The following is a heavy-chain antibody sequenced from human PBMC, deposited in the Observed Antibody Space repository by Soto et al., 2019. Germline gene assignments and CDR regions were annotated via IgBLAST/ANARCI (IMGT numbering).Heavy chain of an antibody. CDR3: ASETGRGSGSYYFDY. J-gene: IGHJ4*02. D-gene: IGHD3-16*01. V-gene: IGHV3-74*01. CDR2: INPDGTNA. CDR1: GFTW. Sequence: GGSLRLSCVASGFTWMHWVRQAPGKGLVWVSRINPDGTNADYADSVRGRFIISRDNAKNTLFLQMNSLRAEDTAVYYCASETGRGSGSYYFDYWGQGSRVTVSS.